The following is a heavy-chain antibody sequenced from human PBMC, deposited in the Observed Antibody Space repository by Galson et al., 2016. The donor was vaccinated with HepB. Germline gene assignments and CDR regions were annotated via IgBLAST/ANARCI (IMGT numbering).Heavy chain of an antibody. CDR3: AHAYFSSSFYDY. J-gene: IGHJ4*02. CDR1: GSSFTHSW. D-gene: IGHD3-9*01. Sequence: QSGAEVTKPGESLKISCKASGSSFTHSWIGWVRQMPGKGLEWMGSIYPGDSDTRYRPSFQGQVTISADKSITTAYLQWSSLEASDTGMYYCAHAYFSSSFYDYWGQGTLVTVSS. CDR2: IYPGDSDT. V-gene: IGHV5-51*01.